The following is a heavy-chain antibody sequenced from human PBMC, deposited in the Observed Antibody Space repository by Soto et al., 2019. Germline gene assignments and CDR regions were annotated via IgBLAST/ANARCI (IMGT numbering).Heavy chain of an antibody. V-gene: IGHV1-3*01. J-gene: IGHJ5*02. CDR1: GYTFTSYA. Sequence: ASVKVSCKASGYTFTSYAMHWVRQAPGQRLEWMGWINAGNGNTKYSQKFQGRVTMTRDTSTSTVYMELSSLRSEDTAVYYCARVNRSAPGGWFDPWGQGTLVTVSS. CDR2: INAGNGNT. D-gene: IGHD6-19*01. CDR3: ARVNRSAPGGWFDP.